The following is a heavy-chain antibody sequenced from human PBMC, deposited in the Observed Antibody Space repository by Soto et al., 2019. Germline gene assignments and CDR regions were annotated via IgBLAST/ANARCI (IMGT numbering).Heavy chain of an antibody. CDR1: GFTFSSYS. Sequence: EVQLVESGGGLVKPGGSLRLSCAASGFTFSSYSMNWVHQAPGKGLEWVSSISSSSSYIYYADSVKGRFTISRDNAKNSLYLQMNGLRAEDTAVYYCARELVGATTGYWGQGTLVTVSS. CDR3: ARELVGATTGY. D-gene: IGHD1-26*01. V-gene: IGHV3-21*01. CDR2: ISSSSSYI. J-gene: IGHJ4*02.